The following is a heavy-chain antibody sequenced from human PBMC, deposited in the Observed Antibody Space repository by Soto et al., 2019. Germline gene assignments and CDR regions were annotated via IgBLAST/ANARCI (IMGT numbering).Heavy chain of an antibody. CDR2: IYHSGTT. D-gene: IGHD3-3*01. CDR3: ARTDNVGYYQH. J-gene: IGHJ1*01. CDR1: CDSITSIYH. Sequence: PSETLSLTCSFSCDSITSIYHCAWIRQPPGRGLEWVASIYHSGTTYYNPSLKSRVTISVDTSKNQFSLNLRSVTAADSAVYYCARTDNVGYYQHFGQGNLVTVSS. V-gene: IGHV4-38-2*01.